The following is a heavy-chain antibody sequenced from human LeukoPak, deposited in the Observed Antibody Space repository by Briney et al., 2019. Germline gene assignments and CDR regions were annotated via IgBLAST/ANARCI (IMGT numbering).Heavy chain of an antibody. CDR3: AKVGSYSSSWPHYYYYYMDV. J-gene: IGHJ6*03. D-gene: IGHD6-13*01. CDR1: GFTFSSYG. V-gene: IGHV3-30*02. CDR2: IRYDGSNK. Sequence: GGSLRLSCAASGFTFSSYGMHWVRQAPGKGLEWVAFIRYDGSNKYYADSVKGRFTISRDNSKNTLYLQMNSLRAEDTAVYYCAKVGSYSSSWPHYYYYYMDVWGKGTTVTISS.